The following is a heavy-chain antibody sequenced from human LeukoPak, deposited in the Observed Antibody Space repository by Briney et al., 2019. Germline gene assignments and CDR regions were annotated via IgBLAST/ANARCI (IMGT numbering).Heavy chain of an antibody. V-gene: IGHV4-30-4*08. CDR1: GGSISSCDYY. Sequence: PSETLSLTCTVSGGSISSCDYYWSWIRQPPGKGLEWIGYIYYSGSTYYNPSLKSRVTISVDTSKNQFSLKLSSVTAADTAVYYCAVEGSGSYEFDYWGQGTLVTVFS. CDR3: AVEGSGSYEFDY. CDR2: IYYSGST. D-gene: IGHD3-10*01. J-gene: IGHJ4*02.